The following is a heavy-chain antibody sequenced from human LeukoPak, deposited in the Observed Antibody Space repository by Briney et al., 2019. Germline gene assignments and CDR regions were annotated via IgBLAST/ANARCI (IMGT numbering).Heavy chain of an antibody. CDR1: GDTFTGYY. Sequence: ASVKVSCKASGDTFTGYYIHWVRQAPGQGLEWMGWINPNSGDTNYAQKFQGRVTMTRDTSISTAYMELSRLRSDDTAVYYCARDTSGNNFGYWGQGTLVTVSS. CDR2: INPNSGDT. D-gene: IGHD1-26*01. J-gene: IGHJ4*02. CDR3: ARDTSGNNFGY. V-gene: IGHV1-2*02.